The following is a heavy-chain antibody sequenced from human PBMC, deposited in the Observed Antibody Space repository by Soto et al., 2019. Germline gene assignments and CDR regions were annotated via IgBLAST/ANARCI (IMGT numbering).Heavy chain of an antibody. V-gene: IGHV3-23*01. Sequence: EIQLLESGGGLVQPGGSLRLACEASGFSFSSYALSWVRQAPGRGLEWVSGISGGGISTYYADSVKGRFTISRDKSKNTLYLQMNSLRAEDMAVYYCAKYFSSWSGTYFDYWGQGTLVTVSS. CDR3: AKYFSSWSGTYFDY. CDR2: ISGGGIST. J-gene: IGHJ4*02. CDR1: GFSFSSYA. D-gene: IGHD6-13*01.